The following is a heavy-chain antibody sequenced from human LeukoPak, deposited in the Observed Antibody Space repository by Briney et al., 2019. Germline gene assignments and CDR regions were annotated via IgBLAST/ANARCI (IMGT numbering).Heavy chain of an antibody. CDR2: IGGSGGST. CDR3: AKACYGDFKYFDY. CDR1: GFTFSSYA. V-gene: IGHV3-23*01. J-gene: IGHJ4*02. D-gene: IGHD4-17*01. Sequence: TGGSLRLSCPASGFTFSSYAMSWVRQAPGKGLEWVSSIGGSGGSTSHADSVKGRFTISRDNSDNTLYLQMNGLRVDDTAVYYCAKACYGDFKYFDYWGQGTLVTVSS.